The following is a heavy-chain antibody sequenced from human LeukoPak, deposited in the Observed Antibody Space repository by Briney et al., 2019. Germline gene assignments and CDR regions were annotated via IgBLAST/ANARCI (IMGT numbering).Heavy chain of an antibody. D-gene: IGHD2-2*01. CDR1: GGSISSYY. J-gene: IGHJ6*03. Sequence: MASETLSLTCTVSGGSISSYYWSWIRQPAGKGLEWIGRIYTSGSTNNYNPSLKSRVTMSVDTSKNQFSLMMSSVTAADTAVYYCARGRTGYQLLPTKKDYSYYYVDVWDKGTTVTVSS. V-gene: IGHV4-4*07. CDR3: ARGRTGYQLLPTKKDYSYYYVDV. CDR2: IYTSGST.